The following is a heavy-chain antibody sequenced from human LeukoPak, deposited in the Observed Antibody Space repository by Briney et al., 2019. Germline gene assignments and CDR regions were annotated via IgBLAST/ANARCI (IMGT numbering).Heavy chain of an antibody. D-gene: IGHD5-12*01. CDR3: ARGEATVPASWFDP. CDR2: IYHSGST. Sequence: SGTLSLTCAVSGGSISSSNWWSWVRQPPGKGLEWIGEIYHSGSTNYNPSLKSRVTISVDKSKNQFSLKLSSVTAADTAVYYCARGEATVPASWFDPWGQGTLVTVSS. CDR1: GGSISSSNW. J-gene: IGHJ5*02. V-gene: IGHV4-4*02.